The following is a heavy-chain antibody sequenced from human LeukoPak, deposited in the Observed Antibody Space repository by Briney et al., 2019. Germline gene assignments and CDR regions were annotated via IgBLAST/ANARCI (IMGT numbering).Heavy chain of an antibody. V-gene: IGHV1-69*04. J-gene: IGHJ6*02. Sequence: GASVKASCKASGGTFSSYAISWVRQAPGQGLEWMGRIIPILGIANYAQKFQGRVTITADKSTSTAYMELSSLRSEDTAVYYCARPSVTMVRGVNGGYYYYGMDVWGQGTTVTVSS. D-gene: IGHD3-10*01. CDR1: GGTFSSYA. CDR3: ARPSVTMVRGVNGGYYYYGMDV. CDR2: IIPILGIA.